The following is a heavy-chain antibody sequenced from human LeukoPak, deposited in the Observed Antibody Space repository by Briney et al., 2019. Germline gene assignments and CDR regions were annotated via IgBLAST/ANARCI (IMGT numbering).Heavy chain of an antibody. CDR2: ISSSSSSI. Sequence: GGSLRLSCAASGFTVISYEMNWVRQAPGKGLEWVSSISSSSSSIYYSDSVKGRFTVSRDNAKNSLYLQMNSLRDEDTAVYYCAGSLRGGGWYMYWGQGTLVTVSS. CDR1: GFTVISYE. CDR3: AGSLRGGGWYMY. J-gene: IGHJ4*02. D-gene: IGHD6-19*01. V-gene: IGHV3-21*01.